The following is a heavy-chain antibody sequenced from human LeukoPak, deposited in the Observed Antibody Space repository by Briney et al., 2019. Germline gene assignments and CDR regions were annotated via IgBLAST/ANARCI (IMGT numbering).Heavy chain of an antibody. CDR2: ISSSSSYI. Sequence: GGSQRLSCAASGFTFSSYSMNWVRQAPGKGLEWVSSISSSSSYIYYADSVKGRFTISRDNAKNSLYLQMNSLRAEDTAVYYCARMGSNDAFDIWGQGTMVTVSS. V-gene: IGHV3-21*01. J-gene: IGHJ3*02. D-gene: IGHD2-2*01. CDR3: ARMGSNDAFDI. CDR1: GFTFSSYS.